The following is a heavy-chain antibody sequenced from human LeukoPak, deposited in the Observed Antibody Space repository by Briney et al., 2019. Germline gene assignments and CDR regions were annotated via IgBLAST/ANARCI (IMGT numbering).Heavy chain of an antibody. CDR1: GGSISSYY. Sequence: SETLSLTCTVSGGSISSYYWSWIRQPPGKGLERIGYIYTSGSTNYNPSLKSRVTISVDTSKNQFSLKLSSVTAADTAVYYCARHMYYYYMDVWGKGTTVTVSS. V-gene: IGHV4-4*09. J-gene: IGHJ6*03. CDR3: ARHMYYYYMDV. CDR2: IYTSGST.